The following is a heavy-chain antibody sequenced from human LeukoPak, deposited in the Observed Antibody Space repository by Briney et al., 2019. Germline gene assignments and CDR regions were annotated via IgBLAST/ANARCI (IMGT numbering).Heavy chain of an antibody. D-gene: IGHD3-22*01. CDR1: GYTFTDYY. Sequence: GASVKVSCKASGYTFTDYYMRWMRQAPGQGLEWMGRIIPILGIANYAQKFQGRVTITADKSTSTAYMELSSLRSEDTAVYYCARDHIMYYYDSSGFYYLDYWGQGTLVTVSS. J-gene: IGHJ4*02. V-gene: IGHV1-69*04. CDR3: ARDHIMYYYDSSGFYYLDY. CDR2: IIPILGIA.